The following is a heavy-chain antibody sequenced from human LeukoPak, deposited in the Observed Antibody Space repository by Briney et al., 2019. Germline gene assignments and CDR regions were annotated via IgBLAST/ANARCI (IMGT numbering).Heavy chain of an antibody. D-gene: IGHD1-1*01. Sequence: GASVKVSCKASGYTFTGSYIHWVRQAPGQGLEWVGRINPSSGGTSFAQKFQGSVTMTRDTSTSAAYLKLSRLRSDDTAVYYCARGLENFDYWGQGTLVTVSS. CDR1: GYTFTGSY. J-gene: IGHJ4*02. V-gene: IGHV1-2*06. CDR3: ARGLENFDY. CDR2: INPSSGGT.